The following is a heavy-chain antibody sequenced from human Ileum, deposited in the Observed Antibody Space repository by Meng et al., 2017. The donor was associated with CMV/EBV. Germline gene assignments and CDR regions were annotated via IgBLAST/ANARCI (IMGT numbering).Heavy chain of an antibody. J-gene: IGHJ4*01. Sequence: QVQLVQSGPEVKTPGASVTVSCKSSGYTFIDHGIVLVRQAPGQGLEWMGWISPYNGNTDSAQKVQGRVTMTTDTSTSTAYMELRSLRSDDTAVYYCARDGYYPSRVFDYWGLGTLVTVSS. V-gene: IGHV1-18*01. CDR1: GYTFIDHG. D-gene: IGHD2-2*03. CDR2: ISPYNGNT. CDR3: ARDGYYPSRVFDY.